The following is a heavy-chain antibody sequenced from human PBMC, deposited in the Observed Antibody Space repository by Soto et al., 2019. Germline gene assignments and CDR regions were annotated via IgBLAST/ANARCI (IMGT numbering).Heavy chain of an antibody. V-gene: IGHV3-30*18. D-gene: IGHD3-22*01. CDR2: ISYDGSKK. Sequence: QGQLVESEGGVVQPGRSLRLSCAASGFTFSSYGMHWVRQAPGKGLEWVAVISYDGSKKYYADSVKGRFTISRDNSKNTLYLQMNSLRAEDTAVYYCAKAESYYNRSGHYSTGLFDYWGQGTLVTVSS. CDR3: AKAESYYNRSGHYSTGLFDY. J-gene: IGHJ4*02. CDR1: GFTFSSYG.